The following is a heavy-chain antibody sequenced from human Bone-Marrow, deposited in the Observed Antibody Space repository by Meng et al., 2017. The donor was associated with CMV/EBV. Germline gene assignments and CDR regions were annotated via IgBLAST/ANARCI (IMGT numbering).Heavy chain of an antibody. V-gene: IGHV1-46*01. D-gene: IGHD3-3*01. CDR3: ARVGTETMYDFWSGYTGDAFDM. J-gene: IGHJ3*02. Sequence: ASVKVSCKASGYTFTSYYMHWVRQAPGQGLEWMGIINPSGGSTSYAQKFQGRVTMTRDTSTSTVYMELSSLRSEDTAVYYCARVGTETMYDFWSGYTGDAFDMWGQGTTVTVSS. CDR2: INPSGGST. CDR1: GYTFTSYY.